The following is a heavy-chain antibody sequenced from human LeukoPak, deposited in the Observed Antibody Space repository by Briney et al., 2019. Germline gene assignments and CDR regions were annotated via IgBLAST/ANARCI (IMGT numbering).Heavy chain of an antibody. D-gene: IGHD3-10*01. CDR3: ARDYYGSGINWFDP. V-gene: IGHV4-39*02. CDR1: GDSISSSSYY. Sequence: SETLSLTCTVSGDSISSSSYYWGWIRQPPGKGLEWIGSIYNSGSTYYNPSLKSRVTISVDTSKNQFSLNLYSVTAADTAVYYCARDYYGSGINWFDPWGQGTLVTVSS. CDR2: IYNSGST. J-gene: IGHJ5*02.